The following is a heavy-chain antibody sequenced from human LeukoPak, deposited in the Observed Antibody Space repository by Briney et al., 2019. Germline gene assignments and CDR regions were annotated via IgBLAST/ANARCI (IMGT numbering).Heavy chain of an antibody. J-gene: IGHJ5*02. Sequence: PSETVSLTCTVSGGSISSYYWSWIRQPPGKGLEWIGYIYYSGSTNYNPSLKSRVTISVDTSKNQFSLKLSSVTAADTAVYYCARARVAGVIGTWGQGTLVTVSS. CDR2: IYYSGST. D-gene: IGHD6-19*01. CDR1: GGSISSYY. V-gene: IGHV4-59*01. CDR3: ARARVAGVIGT.